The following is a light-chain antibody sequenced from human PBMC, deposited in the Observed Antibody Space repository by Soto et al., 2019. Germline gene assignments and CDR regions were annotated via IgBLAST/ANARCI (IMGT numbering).Light chain of an antibody. CDR3: MQSRQFPRT. CDR2: LGS. Sequence: DVVLTQSPLSLPVTPGEPASISCRSSQSLLYSNGYIYLDWYVQKPGQSPQLLIFLGSNWASGVPDRFSGSVSGTDFTLSISRVEADDVGVYYCMQSRQFPRTFGGGTKVEIK. J-gene: IGKJ4*01. V-gene: IGKV2-28*01. CDR1: QSLLYSNGYIY.